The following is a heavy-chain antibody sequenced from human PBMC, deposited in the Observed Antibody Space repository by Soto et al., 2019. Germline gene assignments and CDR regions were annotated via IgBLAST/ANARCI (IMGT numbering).Heavy chain of an antibody. D-gene: IGHD2-2*01. V-gene: IGHV1-2*04. Sequence: ASVKVSCKASGYTFTGFYMHRVRQAPGQGLEWMGWINPNSGGTNYAQKFQGWVTMTRDTSISTAYMELSRLRSDDTAVYYCARDKRSRYCSSTSCYIYYYGMDVWGQGTTVTVSS. CDR1: GYTFTGFY. J-gene: IGHJ6*02. CDR3: ARDKRSRYCSSTSCYIYYYGMDV. CDR2: INPNSGGT.